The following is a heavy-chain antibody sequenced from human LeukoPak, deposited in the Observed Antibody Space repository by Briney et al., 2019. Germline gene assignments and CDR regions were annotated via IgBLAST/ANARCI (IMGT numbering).Heavy chain of an antibody. Sequence: ASVNVSFKVSGYTLTELSMHWVRQAPGKGLEWMGGFDREDGETIYPQKFQGRVTMTEDTSTDTAYMELSRLRSDDTAVYYCARGDAYAETTPQSYYYYYMDVWGKGTTVTVSS. J-gene: IGHJ6*03. V-gene: IGHV1-24*01. D-gene: IGHD2-15*01. CDR1: GYTLTELS. CDR3: ARGDAYAETTPQSYYYYYMDV. CDR2: FDREDGET.